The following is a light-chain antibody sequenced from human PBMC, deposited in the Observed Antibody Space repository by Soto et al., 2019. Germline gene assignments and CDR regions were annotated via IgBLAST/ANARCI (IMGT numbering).Light chain of an antibody. CDR2: GNS. Sequence: QSALIQPPSVSGSPGQSVTISCTGSSSNIGAGHDVHWYQQLPGTAPKLLIYGNSNRPSGVPDRFSGSKSGTSASLAITGLQAEDEADYYCQSYDSSLSGSEVFGTGTKVTVL. V-gene: IGLV1-40*01. CDR1: SSNIGAGHD. CDR3: QSYDSSLSGSEV. J-gene: IGLJ1*01.